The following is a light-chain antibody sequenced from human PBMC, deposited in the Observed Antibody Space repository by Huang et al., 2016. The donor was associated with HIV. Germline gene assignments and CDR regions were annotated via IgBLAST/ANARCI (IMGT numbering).Light chain of an antibody. J-gene: IGKJ2*01. CDR2: GAS. Sequence: EVVLTQSPDTLSMSPGERVTVSCRASQSLSSSYIAWYHQRPGQAPRLLIYGASTRATDIPDRFSGSGSGTDFTLTINRLEPADFAMYYCQQYGTSPYTFGQGTNLEIK. CDR1: QSLSSSY. CDR3: QQYGTSPYT. V-gene: IGKV3-20*01.